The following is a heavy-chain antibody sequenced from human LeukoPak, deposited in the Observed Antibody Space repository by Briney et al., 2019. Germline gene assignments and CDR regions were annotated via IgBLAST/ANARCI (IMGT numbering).Heavy chain of an antibody. CDR3: ARARNYYDSSGYYWAFDY. V-gene: IGHV4-59*01. Sequence: SETLSLTCTVSGGSISSYYWSWIRQPPGKGLEWIGYIYYSGSTNYNPSLKSRVTISVDTSKNQFSLELSSVTAADTAVYYCARARNYYDSSGYYWAFDYWGQGTLVTVSS. CDR2: IYYSGST. J-gene: IGHJ4*02. D-gene: IGHD3-22*01. CDR1: GGSISSYY.